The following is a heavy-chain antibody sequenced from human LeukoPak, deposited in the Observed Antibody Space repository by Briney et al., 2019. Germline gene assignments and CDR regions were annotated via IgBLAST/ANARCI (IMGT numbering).Heavy chain of an antibody. Sequence: SETLSLTCAVYGGSFSGYYCSWIRQPPGKGLEWIGEINHSGSTNYNPSLKSRVTISVDTSKNQFSLKLSSVTAADTAVYYCARGLPVRRYCSSTSCYSGYFDYWGQGTLVTVSS. CDR3: ARGLPVRRYCSSTSCYSGYFDY. V-gene: IGHV4-34*01. D-gene: IGHD2-2*01. CDR1: GGSFSGYY. J-gene: IGHJ4*02. CDR2: INHSGST.